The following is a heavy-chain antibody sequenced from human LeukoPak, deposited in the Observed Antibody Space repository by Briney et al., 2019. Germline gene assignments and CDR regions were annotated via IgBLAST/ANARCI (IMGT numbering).Heavy chain of an antibody. J-gene: IGHJ4*02. D-gene: IGHD6-6*01. V-gene: IGHV3-23*01. CDR2: ISGSGGST. CDR1: GFTFSSYA. CDR3: AKDNRYSSSSDFDY. Sequence: GGSLRLSCAASGFTFSSYAMSWVRQAPGKGLEWVSAISGSGGSTYYADSVKGRFTVSRDNSKNTLYLQMNSLRAEDTAVYYCAKDNRYSSSSDFDYWGQGTLVTVSS.